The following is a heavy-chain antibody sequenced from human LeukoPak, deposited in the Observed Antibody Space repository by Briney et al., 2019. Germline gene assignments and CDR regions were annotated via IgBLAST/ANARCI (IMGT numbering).Heavy chain of an antibody. Sequence: SETLSLTCTVTGGSISSLYWSWIRQFPGKGLEWIGYIYHGGISNYNPSLKGRVTMSTDTSKNQFSLKLTSVTAADTAIYRCATAPFVSSWRHFDFWGQGTLVTVSS. CDR2: IYHGGIS. V-gene: IGHV4-59*08. CDR1: GGSISSLY. J-gene: IGHJ4*02. D-gene: IGHD6-13*01. CDR3: ATAPFVSSWRHFDF.